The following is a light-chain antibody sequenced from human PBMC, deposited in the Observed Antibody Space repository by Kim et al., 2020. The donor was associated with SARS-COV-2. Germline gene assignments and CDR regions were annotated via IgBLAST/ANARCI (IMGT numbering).Light chain of an antibody. J-gene: IGLJ3*02. Sequence: GQSVTISCTGTNIDIGSHDRFSWLQQYPGTVPKLIIYEVTNRPSGAPIRFSGSKSGTTASLTISGLQPEDEADYYCTSFTSSSTWVFGGGTQLTVL. CDR2: EVT. V-gene: IGLV2-18*02. CDR3: TSFTSSSTWV. CDR1: NIDIGSHDR.